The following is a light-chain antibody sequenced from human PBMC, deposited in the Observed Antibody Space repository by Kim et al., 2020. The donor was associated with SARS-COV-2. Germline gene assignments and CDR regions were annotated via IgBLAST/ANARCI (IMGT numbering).Light chain of an antibody. J-gene: IGKJ2*01. V-gene: IGKV3-15*01. Sequence: SVSPGERATLSSRASQSVRSNLAWYQQKPGQAPRLLIFGASTRATGIPARFSGSGSGTEFTLTISSLQSEDFAAYYCQQYNNWPYTFGQGTKLEI. CDR3: QQYNNWPYT. CDR1: QSVRSN. CDR2: GAS.